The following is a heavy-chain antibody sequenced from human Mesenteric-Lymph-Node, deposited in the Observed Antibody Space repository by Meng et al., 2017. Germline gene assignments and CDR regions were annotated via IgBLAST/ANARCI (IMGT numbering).Heavy chain of an antibody. Sequence: QGQLVQSGAEVKKPGASVKVSCKASGYTFTSYDINWVRQATGQGLEWMGWMNPNSGNTGYAQKFQGRVTMTRNTSISTAYMELSSLRSEDMAVYYCARDLPYYYGSGSYQDYWGQGILVTVSS. CDR1: GYTFTSYD. V-gene: IGHV1-8*01. CDR2: MNPNSGNT. J-gene: IGHJ4*02. D-gene: IGHD3-10*01. CDR3: ARDLPYYYGSGSYQDY.